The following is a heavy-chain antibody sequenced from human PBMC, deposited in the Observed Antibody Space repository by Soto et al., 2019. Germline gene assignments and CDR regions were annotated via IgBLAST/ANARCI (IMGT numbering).Heavy chain of an antibody. CDR2: IDPSDSQT. J-gene: IGHJ6*02. Sequence: GESLKISCKGSGYSFAGYWITWVRQKPGKGLEWMGRIDPSDSQTYYSPSFRGHVTISADKSISTAYLQWSSLKASDTAMYYCARGDYDYYYGMDVWGQGTTVTVSS. CDR3: ARGDYDYYYGMDV. V-gene: IGHV5-10-1*01. CDR1: GYSFAGYW.